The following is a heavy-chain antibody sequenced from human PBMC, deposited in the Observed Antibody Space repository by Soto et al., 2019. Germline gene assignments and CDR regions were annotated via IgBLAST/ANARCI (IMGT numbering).Heavy chain of an antibody. D-gene: IGHD6-13*01. V-gene: IGHV3-48*02. CDR3: ARDSYIAAAGTRYNWFDP. CDR2: ISSSRSTK. J-gene: IGHJ5*02. Sequence: GGSLRLSCAASGFTFSSYSMNWVRQAPGKGLEWVSYISSSRSTKYYAHSVKGRFTISRDNDKNSLYLQMNSLREEDTAVYYCARDSYIAAAGTRYNWFDPWGQGTLVTVSS. CDR1: GFTFSSYS.